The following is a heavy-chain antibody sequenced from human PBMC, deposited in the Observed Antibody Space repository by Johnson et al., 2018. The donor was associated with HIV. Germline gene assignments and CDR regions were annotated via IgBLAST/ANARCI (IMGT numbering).Heavy chain of an antibody. V-gene: IGHV3-33*08. D-gene: IGHD3-22*01. CDR1: GFTFSSYA. CDR2: IRYDGSNK. Sequence: QVQLVESGGGVVQPGRSLRLSCAASGFTFSSYAMHWVRQAPGKGLEWVAVIRYDGSNKYYVDSVKGRFTISRDNSKNTLYLKMNSLRAEDTALYYCARVIRAYDSSGYAGDAFDIWGQGTMVTASS. J-gene: IGHJ3*02. CDR3: ARVIRAYDSSGYAGDAFDI.